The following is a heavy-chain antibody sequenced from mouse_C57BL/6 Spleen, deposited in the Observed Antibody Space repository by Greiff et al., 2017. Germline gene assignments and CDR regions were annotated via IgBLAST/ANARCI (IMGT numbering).Heavy chain of an antibody. J-gene: IGHJ4*01. CDR3: ARDGLYAMDY. Sequence: EVKLMESGGGLVKPGGSLKLSCAASGFTFSSYAMSWVRQTPEKRLEWVATISDGGSYTYYPDNVKGRFTISRDNAKNNLYLQMSHLKSEDTAVYYCARDGLYAMDYWGQGTSVTVSS. V-gene: IGHV5-4*01. CDR1: GFTFSSYA. CDR2: ISDGGSYT.